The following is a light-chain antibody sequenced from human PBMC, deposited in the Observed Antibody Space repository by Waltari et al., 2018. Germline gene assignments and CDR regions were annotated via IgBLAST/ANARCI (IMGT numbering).Light chain of an antibody. CDR1: SSNIGNNY. J-gene: IGLJ2*01. CDR2: ENN. V-gene: IGLV1-51*02. Sequence: QSVLTQPPSVSAAPGQKVTISCSGSSSNIGNNYVSWSQQLPGTAPKLLIYENNKRPSGIPDRFSGSKSGTSATLGITGLQTGDEADYYCGTWDSSLSAEVVFGGGTKLTVL. CDR3: GTWDSSLSAEVV.